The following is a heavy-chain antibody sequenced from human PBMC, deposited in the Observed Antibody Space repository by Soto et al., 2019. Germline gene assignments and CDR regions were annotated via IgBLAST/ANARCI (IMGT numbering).Heavy chain of an antibody. D-gene: IGHD4-17*01. CDR2: IYYSVST. J-gene: IGHJ4*02. Sequence: ETLSLTCTVSGGSISSSSYYWGWIRQPPGKGLEWIGSIYYSVSTYYNPSLKSRVTISVDTSKNQFSLKLSSVTAADTAVYYCARQGYDYGDYVFDYWGQGTLVTVSS. V-gene: IGHV4-39*01. CDR1: GGSISSSSYY. CDR3: ARQGYDYGDYVFDY.